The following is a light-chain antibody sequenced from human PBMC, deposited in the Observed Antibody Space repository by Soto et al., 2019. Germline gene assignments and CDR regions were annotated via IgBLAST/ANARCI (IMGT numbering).Light chain of an antibody. J-gene: IGKJ2*01. CDR3: QQYDSYPT. CDR1: QSISRW. Sequence: DIQMTQSPSTLSASVGDRVTITCRASQSISRWLAWDQQKPGKAPKLLIYDASSLESGVPSRFNGSGAGTEFTLSMRSLQPDDFATYYCQQYDSYPTFGQGTKLEIK. V-gene: IGKV1-5*01. CDR2: DAS.